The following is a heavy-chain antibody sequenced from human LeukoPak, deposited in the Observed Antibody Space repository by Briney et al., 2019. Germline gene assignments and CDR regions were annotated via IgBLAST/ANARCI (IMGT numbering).Heavy chain of an antibody. Sequence: GGSLRLSCAASGFTFSNHYMDWVRQAPGKWLEWVGRTRNKANSYTTEYAASVKGRFTISRDDSKNSLYLQMNSLKTEDTAVYYCAREGMTRNWYFDLWGRGTLVTVSS. V-gene: IGHV3-72*01. CDR2: TRNKANSYTT. CDR3: AREGMTRNWYFDL. CDR1: GFTFSNHY. J-gene: IGHJ2*01.